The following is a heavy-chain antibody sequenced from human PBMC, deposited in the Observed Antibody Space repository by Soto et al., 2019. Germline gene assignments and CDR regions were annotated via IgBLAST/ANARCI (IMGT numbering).Heavy chain of an antibody. CDR1: GYSISSGYY. J-gene: IGHJ4*02. CDR2: IYHSGST. CDR3: ARVDGHSSGYYYDY. V-gene: IGHV4-38-2*01. Sequence: NPSETLSLTCAVSGYSISSGYYWGWIRQPPGKGLEWIGSIYHSGSTYYNPSLKSRVTISVDTSKNQFSLKLSSVTAADTAVYYCARVDGHSSGYYYDYWGQGTLVTVSS. D-gene: IGHD3-22*01.